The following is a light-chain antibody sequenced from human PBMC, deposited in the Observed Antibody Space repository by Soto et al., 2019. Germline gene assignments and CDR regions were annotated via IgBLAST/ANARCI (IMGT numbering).Light chain of an antibody. J-gene: IGKJ4*01. Sequence: DIQMTQSPSAVSASVGDRVVITCRASQDISNYLALYQQKPGDAPELLIYAASRLKRGVPSSFSGSGSGTDFTFIIASLQPEDFATYYCQQDDNFPLTFGGETKVEI. V-gene: IGKV1-12*01. CDR3: QQDDNFPLT. CDR1: QDISNY. CDR2: AAS.